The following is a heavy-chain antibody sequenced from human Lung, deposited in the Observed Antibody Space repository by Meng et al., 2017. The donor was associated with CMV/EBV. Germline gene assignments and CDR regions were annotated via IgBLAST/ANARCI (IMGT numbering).Heavy chain of an antibody. D-gene: IGHD6-19*01. CDR3: ARDPTDSSGWDEVSDY. Sequence: ASXXVSXKASGYTFTTYGISWVRQAPGQGLEWMGWISTYNDNTNYAENLRGRVTMTTDTSTSTAYMELRSLTSDDTAVYYCARDPTDSSGWDEVSDYWRQGTLVTVSS. CDR1: GYTFTTYG. V-gene: IGHV1-18*01. CDR2: ISTYNDNT. J-gene: IGHJ4*02.